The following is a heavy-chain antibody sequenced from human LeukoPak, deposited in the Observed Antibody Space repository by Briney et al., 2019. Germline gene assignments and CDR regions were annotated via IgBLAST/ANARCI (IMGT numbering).Heavy chain of an antibody. V-gene: IGHV4-31*03. D-gene: IGHD3-22*01. CDR3: ARDIYDSSGYYMDY. CDR2: IYYSGST. CDR1: GGSISSGGYY. Sequence: SETLSLTCTVSGGSISSGGYYWTWIRQHPGKGLEWIGYIYYSGSTYYNPSLKSRVTISVDTSKNQFSLKLSSATAADTAVYYCARDIYDSSGYYMDYWGQGTLVTVSS. J-gene: IGHJ4*02.